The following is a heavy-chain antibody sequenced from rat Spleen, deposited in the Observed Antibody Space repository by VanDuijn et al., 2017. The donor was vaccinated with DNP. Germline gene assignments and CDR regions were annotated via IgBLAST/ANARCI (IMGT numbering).Heavy chain of an antibody. V-gene: IGHV5-17*01. CDR2: IIYNGSRT. CDR1: GFTFSDYA. Sequence: EVQLVEYGGGLVQPGNSLKLSCAASGFTFSDYAMAWVRQSPKKGLGWVATIIYNGSRTHYRESVKGRFTISQDDAKSTLYLQMESLRSEDTATYYCAKDGRAMDAWGQGTSVTVSS. D-gene: IGHD1-12*02. CDR3: AKDGRAMDA. J-gene: IGHJ4*01.